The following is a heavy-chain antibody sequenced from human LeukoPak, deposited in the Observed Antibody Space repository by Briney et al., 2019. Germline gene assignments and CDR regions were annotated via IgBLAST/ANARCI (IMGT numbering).Heavy chain of an antibody. CDR1: GVSINDYY. CDR3: ARIRCGRSGSVYYNH. CDR2: IIHTEGT. D-gene: IGHD3-9*01. Sequence: SETLSLTCGVFGVSINDYYWSWIRQSPGKGQEWIGEIIHTEGTRYNPSLESRVTMSVGTSENQLSLKLIFVTAADTAVYYCARIRCGRSGSVYYNHWGLGTLVTVSS. J-gene: IGHJ4*02. V-gene: IGHV4-34*12.